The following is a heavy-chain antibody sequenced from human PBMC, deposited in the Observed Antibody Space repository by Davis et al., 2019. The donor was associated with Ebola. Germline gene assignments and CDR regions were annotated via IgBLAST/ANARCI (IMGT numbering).Heavy chain of an antibody. Sequence: PGGSLRLSCAASGFTFSGSAMHWVRQASGKGLEWVGRIRSKANSYATAYAASVKGRFTISRDDSKNTAYLQMNSLKTEDTAVYYCSVVATTGLGYYYYYTDVWGKGTTVTVSS. D-gene: IGHD5-12*01. V-gene: IGHV3-73*01. J-gene: IGHJ6*03. CDR2: IRSKANSYAT. CDR1: GFTFSGSA. CDR3: SVVATTGLGYYYYYTDV.